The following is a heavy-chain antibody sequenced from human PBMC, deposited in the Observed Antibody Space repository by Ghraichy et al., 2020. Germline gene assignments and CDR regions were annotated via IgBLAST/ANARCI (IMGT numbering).Heavy chain of an antibody. CDR2: MYYSGST. J-gene: IGHJ4*02. V-gene: IGHV4-39*02. Sequence: SETLSLTCTVSGGSISSSSYYWAWIRQPPGKGLEWIGSMYYSGSTYYNPSLESRVTISVDTSKNHFSLKLSSVTAADTAVYYCASRYCSGGSCHVSYKYYFDYWGQGTLATVSS. D-gene: IGHD2-15*01. CDR1: GGSISSSSYY. CDR3: ASRYCSGGSCHVSYKYYFDY.